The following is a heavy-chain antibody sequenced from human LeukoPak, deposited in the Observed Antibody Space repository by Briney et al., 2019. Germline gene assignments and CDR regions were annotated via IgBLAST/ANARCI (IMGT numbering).Heavy chain of an antibody. CDR1: GFTFSSYG. J-gene: IGHJ4*02. CDR3: AKFPGLTGDPNDC. V-gene: IGHV3-30*18. Sequence: PGGSLRLSCAASGFTFSSYGMHWVRQAPGKGLEWVAVISYDGSNKYYADSVKGRFTISRDNSKNTLYLQMNSLRAEDTAVYYCAKFPGLTGDPNDCWGQGTLVTVSS. CDR2: ISYDGSNK. D-gene: IGHD7-27*01.